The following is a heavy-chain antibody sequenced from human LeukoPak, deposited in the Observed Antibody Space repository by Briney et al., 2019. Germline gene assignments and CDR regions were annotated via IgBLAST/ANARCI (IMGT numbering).Heavy chain of an antibody. Sequence: SQTLSLTRLVSLGSISRGGFHGRGIPHPPGKARGWFGYIYYSGSTYYNPSLKSRVTISVDTSKNQFSLKLSSVTAADTAVYYCAREGTGYDYWGQGTLVTVSS. D-gene: IGHD3-10*01. J-gene: IGHJ4*02. V-gene: IGHV4-31*03. CDR3: AREGTGYDY. CDR1: LGSISRGGFH. CDR2: IYYSGST.